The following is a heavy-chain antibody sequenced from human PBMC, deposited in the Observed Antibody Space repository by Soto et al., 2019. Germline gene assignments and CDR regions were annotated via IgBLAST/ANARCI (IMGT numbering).Heavy chain of an antibody. CDR3: ATSGGYSSSWYPFDY. V-gene: IGHV5-51*01. CDR2: IYPGDSDT. CDR1: GYSFTSYW. J-gene: IGHJ4*02. Sequence: PGESLKISCKGSGYSFTSYWIGWVRQMPGKGLEWMGIIYPGDSDTRYSPSFQGQVTISADKSISTAYLQWSSLKASDTAMYYCATSGGYSSSWYPFDYWGQGTLVTVSS. D-gene: IGHD6-13*01.